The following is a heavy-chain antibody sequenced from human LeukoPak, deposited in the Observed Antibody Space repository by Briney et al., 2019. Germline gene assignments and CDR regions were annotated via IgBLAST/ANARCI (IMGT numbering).Heavy chain of an antibody. CDR3: ARDRGTYYYGSGSYSPVDY. CDR2: IHYSGKT. J-gene: IGHJ4*02. D-gene: IGHD3-10*01. CDR1: SGSISSGAYY. V-gene: IGHV4-39*06. Sequence: SETLSLTCTVSSGSISSGAYYWGWIRQPPGKGLEWIGTIHYSGKTYYNPSLKSRITISIDTSKKQFALKLSSVTAADTAVYYCARDRGTYYYGSGSYSPVDYWGQGTLVTVSS.